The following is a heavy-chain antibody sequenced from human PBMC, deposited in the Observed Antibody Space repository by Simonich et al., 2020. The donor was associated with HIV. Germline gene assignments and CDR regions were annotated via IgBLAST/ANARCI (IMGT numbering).Heavy chain of an antibody. Sequence: QVRLQQWGAGLLKPSKTLSLTCAVYGGSFSGYYWSWIRQPPGKGLEWIGEINHSVSTKYNVSLKSRVTISVDTSKNQFSLKLTSVTAADTAVYYCARHMCSAISCFEGYNWFDPWGQGNLVTVSS. CDR1: GGSFSGYY. D-gene: IGHD2-2*01. CDR3: ARHMCSAISCFEGYNWFDP. J-gene: IGHJ5*02. CDR2: INHSVST. V-gene: IGHV4-34*01.